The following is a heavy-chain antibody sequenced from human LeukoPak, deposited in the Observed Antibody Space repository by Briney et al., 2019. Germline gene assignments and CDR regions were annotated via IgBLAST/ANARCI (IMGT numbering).Heavy chain of an antibody. Sequence: PGGTLRLSCAASGFTFSTYGMSWVRQAPGKGLEWVSSISGSGASTYYADSVKGRFTISRDNAKNSLHLQMNSLRAEDTAVYYCARKLWFGEPCCYFDYWGQGTLVTVSS. CDR3: ARKLWFGEPCCYFDY. D-gene: IGHD3-10*01. J-gene: IGHJ4*02. CDR2: ISGSGAST. CDR1: GFTFSTYG. V-gene: IGHV3-23*01.